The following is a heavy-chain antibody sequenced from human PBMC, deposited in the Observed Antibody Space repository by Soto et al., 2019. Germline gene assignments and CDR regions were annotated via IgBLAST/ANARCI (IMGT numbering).Heavy chain of an antibody. Sequence: GGSLRLSCAASGFTFSSYSMNWVRQAPGKGLEWISYISTTSSSIYYADSVKGRFTISRDNAKNSLFLQMNSLRDEDTAVYYCARKGVAFDYWGQGALVTVPS. D-gene: IGHD3-3*01. CDR3: ARKGVAFDY. CDR1: GFTFSSYS. J-gene: IGHJ4*02. CDR2: ISTTSSSI. V-gene: IGHV3-48*02.